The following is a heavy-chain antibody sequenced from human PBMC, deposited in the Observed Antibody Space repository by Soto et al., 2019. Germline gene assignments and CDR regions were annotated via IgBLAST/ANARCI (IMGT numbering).Heavy chain of an antibody. CDR2: IYYSGST. D-gene: IGHD3-10*01. Sequence: PSETLSLTCTVSGGSISSYYWSWIRQPPGKGLEWIGYIYYSGSTNYNPSLKSRVTISVDTSKNQFSLKLSSVTAADTAVYYCARAHPDYYGSGSGYYFDYWGQGTLVTVSS. CDR1: GGSISSYY. V-gene: IGHV4-59*01. CDR3: ARAHPDYYGSGSGYYFDY. J-gene: IGHJ4*02.